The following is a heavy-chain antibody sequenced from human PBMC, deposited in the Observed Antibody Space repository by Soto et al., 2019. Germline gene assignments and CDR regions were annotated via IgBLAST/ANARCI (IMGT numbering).Heavy chain of an antibody. CDR1: GFTFSSYG. J-gene: IGHJ6*02. Sequence: PGGSLRLSCAASGFTFSSYGMHWVRQAPGKGLEWVSSISSSSSYIYYADSVKGRFTISRDNAKNSLYLQMNSLRAEDTAVYYCARDWGSGWHYGMDVWGQGTTVTVSS. V-gene: IGHV3-21*01. D-gene: IGHD6-19*01. CDR2: ISSSSSYI. CDR3: ARDWGSGWHYGMDV.